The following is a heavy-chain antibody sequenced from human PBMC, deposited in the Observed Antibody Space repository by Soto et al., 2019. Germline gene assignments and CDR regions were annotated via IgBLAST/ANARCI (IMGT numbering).Heavy chain of an antibody. V-gene: IGHV3-23*01. D-gene: IGHD3-9*01. CDR3: AKDQVLRYFDWLSGPFDY. CDR1: GFTFSSYA. Sequence: GGSLRLSCAASGFTFSSYAMSWVRQAPGKGLEWVSAISGSGGSTYYADSVKGRFTISRDNSKNTLYLQMNSLRAEDTAVYYCAKDQVLRYFDWLSGPFDYWGQGTLVTVSS. J-gene: IGHJ4*02. CDR2: ISGSGGST.